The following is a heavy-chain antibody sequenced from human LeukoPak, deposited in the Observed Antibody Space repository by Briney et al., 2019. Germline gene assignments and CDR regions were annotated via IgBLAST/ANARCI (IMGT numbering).Heavy chain of an antibody. CDR2: ISGSGGST. CDR3: AKGRSYNSNDYFDY. J-gene: IGHJ4*02. Sequence: GGSLRLSCAASGFTFSSYAMSWVRQAPGKGLEWVSAISGSGGSTYYADSVKGRFTISRDNSKNKLYLQMNSLRAEDMAVYYCAKGRSYNSNDYFDYWGQGTLVTVSS. V-gene: IGHV3-23*01. D-gene: IGHD1-20*01. CDR1: GFTFSSYA.